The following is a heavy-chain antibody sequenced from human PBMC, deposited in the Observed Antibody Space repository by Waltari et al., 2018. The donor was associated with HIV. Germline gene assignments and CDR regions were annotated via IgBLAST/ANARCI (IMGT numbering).Heavy chain of an antibody. CDR3: ARQRSGISSDTYYFDY. CDR1: GGSMNNNRYY. D-gene: IGHD1-26*01. J-gene: IGHJ4*02. V-gene: IGHV4-39*01. Sequence: QLQVQESGPGLVSPSETLSLTCSVSGGSMNNNRYYWGWIRQPPRKGPEWIGTFPYNGNTFYSPSLKSRVIISIDMPRNQFSLRLKSVTAADTAVYYCARQRSGISSDTYYFDYWGQGTLVTVSS. CDR2: FPYNGNT.